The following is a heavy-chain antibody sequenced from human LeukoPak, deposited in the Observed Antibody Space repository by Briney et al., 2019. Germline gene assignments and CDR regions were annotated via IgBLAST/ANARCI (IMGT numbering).Heavy chain of an antibody. CDR2: INPSGGST. V-gene: IGHV1-46*01. D-gene: IGHD3-10*01. CDR3: ARDQGGSLSTAEEIDY. CDR1: GYTFTSYY. J-gene: IGHJ4*02. Sequence: ASVKVSCKASGYTFTSYYMHWVRQAPGQGLEWMGIINPSGGSTSYAQKFQGRVTMTRDMSTSTVYMELSSLRSEDTAVYYCARDQGGSLSTAEEIDYWGQGTLVTVSS.